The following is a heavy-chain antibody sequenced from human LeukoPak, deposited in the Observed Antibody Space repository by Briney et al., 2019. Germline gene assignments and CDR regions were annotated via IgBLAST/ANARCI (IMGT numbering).Heavy chain of an antibody. V-gene: IGHV1-24*01. Sequence: ASVKVSCKFSGYTLTELSMFWVRQAPGKGLEWMGSFDPEDGKTIYAQKFQGRVTMTEDTSTDTAYMELSSLRSEDTAVYYCATGYLVTAGLMDVWGQGTTVTVS. CDR1: GYTLTELS. CDR3: ATGYLVTAGLMDV. CDR2: FDPEDGKT. J-gene: IGHJ6*02. D-gene: IGHD6-13*01.